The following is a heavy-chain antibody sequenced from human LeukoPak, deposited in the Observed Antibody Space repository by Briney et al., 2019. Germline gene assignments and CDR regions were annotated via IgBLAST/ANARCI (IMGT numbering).Heavy chain of an antibody. V-gene: IGHV4-4*02. CDR1: GYSISSGYW. CDR2: ISHSGST. CDR3: AREEAFVPEEYYDFWSGPTTQDRSYWYFDL. Sequence: PSGTLSLTCAVSGYSISSGYWWSWVRQPPGKGLEWIGEISHSGSTNYNPSLKSRVTISADKSKNQFSLELNSVTAADTAVYYCAREEAFVPEEYYDFWSGPTTQDRSYWYFDLWGRGTLVTVSS. D-gene: IGHD3-3*01. J-gene: IGHJ2*01.